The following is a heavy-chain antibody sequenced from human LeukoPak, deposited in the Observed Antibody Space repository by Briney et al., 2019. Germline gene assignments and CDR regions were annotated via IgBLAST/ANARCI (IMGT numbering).Heavy chain of an antibody. Sequence: ASVKVSFKVSGYTLTELSMHWVRQAPGKGLEWMGGFDPEDGETIYAQKFQGRVTMTEDTSTDTAYMELSSLRSEDTAVYYCATSSTYYYDSSGCYKYWGQGTLVTVSS. J-gene: IGHJ4*02. D-gene: IGHD3-22*01. CDR3: ATSSTYYYDSSGCYKY. CDR1: GYTLTELS. V-gene: IGHV1-24*01. CDR2: FDPEDGET.